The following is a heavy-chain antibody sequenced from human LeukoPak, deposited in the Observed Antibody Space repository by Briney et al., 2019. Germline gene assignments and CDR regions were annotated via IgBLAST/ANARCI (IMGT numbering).Heavy chain of an antibody. D-gene: IGHD3/OR15-3a*01. V-gene: IGHV3-7*01. Sequence: GGSLRLSCVASGFPFSSYWMTWVRQAPGKGLEWVANIKQDGSKKSYVDSVKGRFTISRDNAKNSLYLQMNSLRAEDTAVYYCARDIVWTPWGQGTMVTVSS. J-gene: IGHJ3*01. CDR2: IKQDGSKK. CDR3: ARDIVWTP. CDR1: GFPFSSYW.